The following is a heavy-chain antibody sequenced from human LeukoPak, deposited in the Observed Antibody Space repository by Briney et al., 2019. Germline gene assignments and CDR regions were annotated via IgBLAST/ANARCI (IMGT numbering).Heavy chain of an antibody. CDR2: INHSGST. CDR3: ARGSNYYGSGSYYNIAASPFDY. D-gene: IGHD3-10*01. V-gene: IGHV4-34*01. Sequence: SETLSLTCAVYGGSFSGYYWSWIRQPPGNGLEWIGEINHSGSTNYNPSLKSRVTISVDTSKNQFSLKLSSVTAADTAVYYCARGSNYYGSGSYYNIAASPFDYWGQGTLVTVSS. J-gene: IGHJ4*02. CDR1: GGSFSGYY.